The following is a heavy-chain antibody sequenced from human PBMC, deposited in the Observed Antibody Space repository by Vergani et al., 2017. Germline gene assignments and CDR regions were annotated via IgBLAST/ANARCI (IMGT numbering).Heavy chain of an antibody. CDR1: GYTFTGYY. CDR3: ARSAGEGPAAYGGGDYYGMDV. D-gene: IGHD4-17*01. J-gene: IGHJ6*02. V-gene: IGHV1-2*02. CDR2: HNPNRGGT. Sequence: QVQLVQSGAEVKKPGASVKVSCKASGYTFTGYYMHWVRQAPGQGLEWMGWHNPNRGGTNDAQKFQGRVTMTRDTSISTAYMELSRLRSDDTPVYYCARSAGEGPAAYGGGDYYGMDVWGHGTTDTVSS.